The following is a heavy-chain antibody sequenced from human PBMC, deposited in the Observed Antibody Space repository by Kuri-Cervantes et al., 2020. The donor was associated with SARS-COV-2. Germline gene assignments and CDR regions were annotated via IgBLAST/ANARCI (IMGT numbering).Heavy chain of an antibody. CDR2: ISSSGSTI. CDR1: GFTFSDYY. V-gene: IGHV3-11*04. CDR3: ARINIVATTAFDY. J-gene: IGHJ4*02. D-gene: IGHD5-12*01. Sequence: GESLKISCAASGFTFSDYYMSWIRQAPGKGLEWVSYISSSGSTIYYADSVKGRFTISRDNAKNSLYLQMNSLRAEDTAVYYCARINIVATTAFDYWGQGTLVTVSS.